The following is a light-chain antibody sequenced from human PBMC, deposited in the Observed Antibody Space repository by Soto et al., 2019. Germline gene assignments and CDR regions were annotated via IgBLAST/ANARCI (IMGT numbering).Light chain of an antibody. V-gene: IGLV2-23*02. Sequence: SVLTQPASVSGSPGQSITISCTGTNSDLGTYNLVSWYQQHPGKAPKTIIYEVTKQPSGVSKRFSGSKSGNTASLTISGLQAEDEADYYCCSYVGSNIFYVFGTGTKVTVL. CDR3: CSYVGSNIFYV. J-gene: IGLJ1*01. CDR2: EVT. CDR1: NSDLGTYNL.